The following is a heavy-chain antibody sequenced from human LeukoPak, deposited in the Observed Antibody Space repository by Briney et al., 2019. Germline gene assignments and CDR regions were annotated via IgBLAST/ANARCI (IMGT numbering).Heavy chain of an antibody. D-gene: IGHD6-13*01. J-gene: IGHJ4*02. V-gene: IGHV4-39*07. CDR2: IYYSGST. Sequence: SETLSLTCTVSGDSISSSSYYWGWIRQPPGEGLEWIGSIYYSGSTYYNPSLKSRVTISVDTSKNQFSLKLSSVTAADTAVYYCARAPLGSRAAAGLFDYWGQGTLVTVSS. CDR1: GDSISSSSYY. CDR3: ARAPLGSRAAAGLFDY.